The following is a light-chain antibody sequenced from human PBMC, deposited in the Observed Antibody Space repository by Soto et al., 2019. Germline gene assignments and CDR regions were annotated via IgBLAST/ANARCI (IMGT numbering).Light chain of an antibody. CDR1: QSVSSY. V-gene: IGKV3-11*01. CDR3: QQRSNWPPTWT. Sequence: EIVLTQSPATLSLSPGERGTLSCRASQSVSSYLAWHQQKPGQAPRLLIYDASNRATGIPARFSGSGSGTDFTLTISSLEPEDFAVYYCQQRSNWPPTWTFGQGTKVEIK. J-gene: IGKJ1*01. CDR2: DAS.